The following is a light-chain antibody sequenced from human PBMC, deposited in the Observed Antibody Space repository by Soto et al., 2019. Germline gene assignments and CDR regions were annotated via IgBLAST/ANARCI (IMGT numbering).Light chain of an antibody. CDR2: EVS. V-gene: IGLV2-14*01. Sequence: QSVLTQPASVSGSPGQSITISCTGTSSDVGGYKYVSWYQQHPDKAPKLMIYEVSNRPSGVSNRFSGSKSGNTASLTISGLQADDEGDYYCSSKTSSSSPFVFGTGTKLTVL. CDR3: SSKTSSSSPFV. J-gene: IGLJ1*01. CDR1: SSDVGGYKY.